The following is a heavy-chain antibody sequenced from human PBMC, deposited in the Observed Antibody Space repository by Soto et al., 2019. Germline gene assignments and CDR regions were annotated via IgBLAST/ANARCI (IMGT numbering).Heavy chain of an antibody. V-gene: IGHV1-58*01. CDR3: AAVPVLRFVKWLPAYFDY. CDR2: LVVGIGNT. CDR1: GVVFASCA. D-gene: IGHD3-3*01. Sequence: ASVKLYWETSGVVFASCARQWVRQALGRRHEWIGWLVVGIGNTHYSHHFQERVTLTRDMSTGTAYMELSSLRSEDTAVYYCAAVPVLRFVKWLPAYFDYWGQGALVTVSS. J-gene: IGHJ4*02.